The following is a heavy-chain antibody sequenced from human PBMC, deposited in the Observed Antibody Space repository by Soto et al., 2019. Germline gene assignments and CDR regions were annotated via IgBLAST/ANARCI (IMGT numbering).Heavy chain of an antibody. Sequence: GSLRLTCAASGFTSSSYSMNWVRQAPGKGLEWVSSISSSSSYIYYADSVKGRFTISRDNAKNSLYLQMNSLRAEDTAVYYCARPTMIVVVKDAFDIWGQGTMVNVSS. CDR1: GFTSSSYS. CDR2: ISSSSSYI. V-gene: IGHV3-21*01. CDR3: ARPTMIVVVKDAFDI. J-gene: IGHJ3*02. D-gene: IGHD3-22*01.